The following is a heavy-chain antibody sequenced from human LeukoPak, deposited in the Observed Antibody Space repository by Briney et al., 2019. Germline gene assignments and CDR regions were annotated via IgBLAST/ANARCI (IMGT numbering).Heavy chain of an antibody. CDR1: GGAFSSYA. D-gene: IGHD3-22*01. Sequence: GASVKLSCKASGGAFSSYAIGWGRQGPGQGLGWMGGIIPIFGIANYAQKFQGRVPIPADNSTSTAYMELSSLRSDDTAVYYCARSPDYYDSSGYYLYYFDHWGQGTLVTVSS. CDR2: IIPIFGIA. V-gene: IGHV1-69*10. J-gene: IGHJ4*02. CDR3: ARSPDYYDSSGYYLYYFDH.